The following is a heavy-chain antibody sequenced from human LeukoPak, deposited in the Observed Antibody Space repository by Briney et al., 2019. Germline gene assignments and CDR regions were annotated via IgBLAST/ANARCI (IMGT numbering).Heavy chain of an antibody. CDR1: GFTVSSNY. J-gene: IGHJ3*02. CDR3: ARSLMSSFAFDI. D-gene: IGHD6-13*01. V-gene: IGHV3-53*01. Sequence: GGSLRLSCAASGFTVSSNYMSWVRQAPGKGLEWVSVICSGGSTYYADSVKGRFTISRDNSKNTLYLQMNSLRAEDTAVYYCARSLMSSFAFDIWGQGTMVTVSS. CDR2: ICSGGST.